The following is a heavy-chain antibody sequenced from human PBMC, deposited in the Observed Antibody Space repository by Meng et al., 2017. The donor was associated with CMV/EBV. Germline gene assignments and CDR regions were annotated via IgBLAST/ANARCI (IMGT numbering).Heavy chain of an antibody. Sequence: QVQLVGSGGGLGKPRGSLRLSCAASGFTFSDYYMSWIRQAPGKGLEWVSYISSSSSYTNYADSVKGRFTISRDNAKSSLYLQMNSLRAEDTAVYYCARGAAAGTYFDYWGQGTLVTVSS. V-gene: IGHV3-11*06. CDR3: ARGAAAGTYFDY. CDR2: ISSSSSYT. CDR1: GFTFSDYY. D-gene: IGHD6-13*01. J-gene: IGHJ4*02.